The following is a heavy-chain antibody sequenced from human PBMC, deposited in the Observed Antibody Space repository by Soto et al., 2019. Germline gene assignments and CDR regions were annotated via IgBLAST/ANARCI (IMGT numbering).Heavy chain of an antibody. D-gene: IGHD6-13*01. CDR1: GFTFTTAW. Sequence: PGGSLRLSCAASGFTFTTAWINWVRQAPGKGLEWVSSISSSSSYIYYADSVKGRFTISRDNAKNSLYLQMNSLRAEDTAVYYCARGPGAAAGYDAFDIWGQGTMVTVSS. CDR3: ARGPGAAAGYDAFDI. CDR2: ISSSSSYI. J-gene: IGHJ3*02. V-gene: IGHV3-21*01.